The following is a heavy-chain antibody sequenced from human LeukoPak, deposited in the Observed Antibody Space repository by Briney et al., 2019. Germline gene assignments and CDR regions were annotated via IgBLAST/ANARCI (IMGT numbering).Heavy chain of an antibody. Sequence: SETLSLTCTVSGGSISSYYWSWIRQPPGKGLEWIGYMYYSGSTNYNPSLKSRVTISIDTSKNQFSLKLSSVTAADMAVYYCARGRMYVDYWGQGTLVTVSS. CDR3: ARGRMYVDY. V-gene: IGHV4-59*08. D-gene: IGHD2-8*01. J-gene: IGHJ4*02. CDR1: GGSISSYY. CDR2: MYYSGST.